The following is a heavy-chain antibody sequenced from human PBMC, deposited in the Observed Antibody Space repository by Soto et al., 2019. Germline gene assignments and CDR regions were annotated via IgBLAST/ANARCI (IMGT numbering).Heavy chain of an antibody. CDR3: ARARLIAVATFDY. CDR1: GGSFSGYY. Sequence: SETLSLTCAVYGGSFSGYYWSWIRQPPGKGLEWIGEINHSGSTNYNPSLKSRVTISVDTSKNQFSLKLSSVTAADTAVYYCARARLIAVATFDYWGQGTLVTVSS. J-gene: IGHJ4*02. V-gene: IGHV4-34*01. CDR2: INHSGST. D-gene: IGHD6-19*01.